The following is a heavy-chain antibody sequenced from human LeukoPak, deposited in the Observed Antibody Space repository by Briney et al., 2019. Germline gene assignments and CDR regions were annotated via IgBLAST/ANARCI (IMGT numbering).Heavy chain of an antibody. CDR3: ARVPDTAMADC. CDR2: ISYDGSNK. Sequence: PGGSLRLSCAASGFTFSSYAMHWVRQAPGKGLEWVAVISYDGSNKYYADSVKGRFTISRDNSKNTLYLQMNSLRAEDTAVYYCARVPDTAMADCWGQGTLVTVSS. CDR1: GFTFSSYA. D-gene: IGHD5-18*01. V-gene: IGHV3-30-3*01. J-gene: IGHJ4*02.